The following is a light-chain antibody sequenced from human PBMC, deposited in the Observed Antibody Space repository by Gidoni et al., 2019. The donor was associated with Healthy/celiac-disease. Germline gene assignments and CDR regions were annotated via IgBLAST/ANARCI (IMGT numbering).Light chain of an antibody. J-gene: IGLJ1*01. CDR3: LLSYSGAPYV. V-gene: IGLV7-46*01. CDR1: PGAVTSGHY. CDR2: DPS. Sequence: QAVVIQEPSLPVSPGGTVTPTCGSSPGAVTSGHYPYWFQQKPGQAPSTLIYDPSNKHSWTPARFSGSLLWGKAALTLSGAQPEDEAEYYCLLSYSGAPYVFGTGTKVTVL.